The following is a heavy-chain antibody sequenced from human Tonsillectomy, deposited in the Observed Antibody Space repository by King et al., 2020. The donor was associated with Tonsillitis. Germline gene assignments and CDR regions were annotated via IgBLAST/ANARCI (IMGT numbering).Heavy chain of an antibody. Sequence: VQLVESGGGVVQPGGSLRLSCAASGFTFSSYGMHWVRQAPGKGLEWVAFIRYDGSNKYYADSVKGRFTISRDNSKNTLYLQMNSLRAEDTAVYYCAKPSPSSGWYGFGVGDYWGQGTLVTVSS. CDR1: GFTFSSYG. D-gene: IGHD6-19*01. J-gene: IGHJ4*02. CDR2: IRYDGSNK. V-gene: IGHV3-30*02. CDR3: AKPSPSSGWYGFGVGDY.